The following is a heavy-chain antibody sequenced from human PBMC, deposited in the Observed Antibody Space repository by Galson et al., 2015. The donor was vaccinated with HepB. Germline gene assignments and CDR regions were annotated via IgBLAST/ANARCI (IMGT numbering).Heavy chain of an antibody. Sequence: SETLSLTCTVSGGSTSYYYWSWIRQPPGKGLEWIGYSFFGGNTNYNPSLKSRVSISGDTSKNQFSLKLSSVTAADTAVYYCARHVVKGGSDWYGYYYGMDVWGQGTTVTVSS. V-gene: IGHV4-59*08. CDR3: ARHVVKGGSDWYGYYYGMDV. J-gene: IGHJ6*02. D-gene: IGHD6-19*01. CDR1: GGSTSYYY. CDR2: SFFGGNT.